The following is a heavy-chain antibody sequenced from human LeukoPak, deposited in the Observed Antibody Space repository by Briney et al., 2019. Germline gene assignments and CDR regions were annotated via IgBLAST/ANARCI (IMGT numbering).Heavy chain of an antibody. CDR3: ARDHPNNLFDP. CDR2: INHSGST. D-gene: IGHD1-14*01. V-gene: IGHV4-34*01. J-gene: IGHJ5*02. Sequence: SETLSLTCAVYGGSFSGYYWSWIRQPPGKGLEWIGEINHSGSTNYNPSLKSRVTISVDTSKNQFSLKLSSVTAADTAVYYCARDHPNNLFDPWGQGTLVTVSS. CDR1: GGSFSGYY.